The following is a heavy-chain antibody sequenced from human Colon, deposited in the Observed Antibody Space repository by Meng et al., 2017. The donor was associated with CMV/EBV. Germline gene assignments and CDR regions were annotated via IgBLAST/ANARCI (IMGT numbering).Heavy chain of an antibody. J-gene: IGHJ6*04. Sequence: ASVKVSCKTSGYIFTSYDINWVRQAAGQGLEWMGWMNPNTGDTGYAQKFQGRVTMTGNTSISTAYMDVSSLRSEDTAVYYCVRESTTNGMDVWGKGTTVTVSS. D-gene: IGHD2/OR15-2a*01. CDR1: GYIFTSYD. V-gene: IGHV1-8*01. CDR2: MNPNTGDT. CDR3: VRESTTNGMDV.